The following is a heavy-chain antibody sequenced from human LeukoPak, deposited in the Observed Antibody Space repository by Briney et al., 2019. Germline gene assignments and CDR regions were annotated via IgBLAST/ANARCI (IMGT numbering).Heavy chain of an antibody. Sequence: AGGSLRLSCAASGFTFGNYWMSWVRQAPGKGLEWVSVLFTGGGRTLYADSVKGRFTISGDTSRTTLYLQMNGLRAEDTAVYYCAKECDYSPGHKFDLWGQGTLVTVSS. V-gene: IGHV3-23*01. J-gene: IGHJ4*02. CDR3: AKECDYSPGHKFDL. CDR1: GFTFGNYW. CDR2: LFTGGGRT. D-gene: IGHD3-10*01.